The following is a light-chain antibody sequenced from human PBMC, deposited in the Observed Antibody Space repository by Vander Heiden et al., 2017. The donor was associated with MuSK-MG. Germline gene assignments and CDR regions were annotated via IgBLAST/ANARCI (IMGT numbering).Light chain of an antibody. CDR3: PAWDSSMV. Sequence: SYELTQPPSVSVSPGQTASITCSGDKLGDKYAYWYQQKPGQSPVLVIYQDRKRPSGIPERFSGSNSGTTATLTISGTETVEEAYYYYPAWDSSMVFGGGTKLTVL. J-gene: IGLJ2*01. CDR1: KLGDKY. V-gene: IGLV3-1*01. CDR2: QDR.